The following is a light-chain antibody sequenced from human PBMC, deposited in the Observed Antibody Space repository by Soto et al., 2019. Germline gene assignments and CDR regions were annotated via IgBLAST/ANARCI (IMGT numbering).Light chain of an antibody. J-gene: IGLJ3*02. CDR1: SGSIASNY. V-gene: IGLV6-57*04. Sequence: NFMLTQPHSVSESPGKTVTISCTRSSGSIASNYVQWYQQRPCSAPTTVIYENNQRPSGVPDRVSGSIDSSSNSASLTISGLKAEDEADYCCQSYDSSNLWVFGGGTKLTVL. CDR3: QSYDSSNLWV. CDR2: ENN.